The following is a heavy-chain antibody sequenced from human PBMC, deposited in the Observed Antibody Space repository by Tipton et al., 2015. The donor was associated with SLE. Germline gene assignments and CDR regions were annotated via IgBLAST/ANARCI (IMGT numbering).Heavy chain of an antibody. CDR3: ARAPYFDRWYFDY. CDR2: MWFDGSMQ. V-gene: IGHV3-33*08. D-gene: IGHD3-22*01. Sequence: LSLTCTVSGGSISSYYWTWIRQAPGKGLEWVAAMWFDGSMQYYADSVKGRFTISRDTSKNTLFLQMNSLRDEDTAVYFCARAPYFDRWYFDYWGQGTLVTVSS. J-gene: IGHJ4*02. CDR1: GGSISSYY.